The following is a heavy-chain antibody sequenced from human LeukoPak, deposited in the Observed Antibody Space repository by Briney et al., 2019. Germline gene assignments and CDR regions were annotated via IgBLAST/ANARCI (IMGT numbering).Heavy chain of an antibody. D-gene: IGHD5-18*01. CDR3: AKDARRGYSYGYDY. J-gene: IGHJ4*02. CDR2: IYSGGST. CDR1: GFTFSIYA. Sequence: GGSLRLSCAASGFTFSIYAMSWVRQAPGKGLEWVSVIYSGGSTYYADSVKGRFTISRDNAKNSLYLQMNSLRAEDTALYYCAKDARRGYSYGYDYWGQGTLVTVSS. V-gene: IGHV3-23*03.